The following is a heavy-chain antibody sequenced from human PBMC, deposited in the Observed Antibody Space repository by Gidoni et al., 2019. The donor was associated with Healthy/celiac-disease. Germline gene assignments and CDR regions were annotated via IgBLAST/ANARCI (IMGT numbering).Heavy chain of an antibody. D-gene: IGHD2-21*02. Sequence: QVQLVQSGAEVKKPGSSVKVSCKASGGTFSSYAISWVRQAPGQGLEWMGGIIPIFGTANYAQKFQGRVTITADKSTSTAYMELSSLRSEDTAVYYCARVRLAYCGGDCYGPDAFDIWGQGTMVTVSS. J-gene: IGHJ3*02. CDR1: GGTFSSYA. CDR3: ARVRLAYCGGDCYGPDAFDI. CDR2: IIPIFGTA. V-gene: IGHV1-69*06.